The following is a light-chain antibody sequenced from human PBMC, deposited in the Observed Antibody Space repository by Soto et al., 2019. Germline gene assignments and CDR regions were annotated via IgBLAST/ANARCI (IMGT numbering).Light chain of an antibody. V-gene: IGLV2-8*01. Sequence: QSALTKPPSASGSPGQSVTISCTGTSSDVGGYNYVSWYQQHPGKAPKLMIYEVSKRPSGVPDRFSGSKSGNTASLTVSGLQAEDEADYYCSSYGGSNDYVFGTGTKVTVL. J-gene: IGLJ1*01. CDR1: SSDVGGYNY. CDR3: SSYGGSNDYV. CDR2: EVS.